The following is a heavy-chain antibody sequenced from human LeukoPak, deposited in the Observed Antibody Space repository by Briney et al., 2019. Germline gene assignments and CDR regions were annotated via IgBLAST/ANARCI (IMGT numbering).Heavy chain of an antibody. CDR3: GRGWPGYTSPLDY. CDR1: GFTFSHHW. D-gene: IGHD5-12*01. J-gene: IGHJ4*02. CDR2: INQDGSEK. V-gene: IGHV3-7*01. Sequence: GGSLRPSCAASGFTFSHHWMNWVRQAPGEGLKWVATINQDGSEKHYVDSVKGRFIISRDNAKNSLFLQMNSLRAEDTAVYYCGRGWPGYTSPLDYWGQGILVAVSS.